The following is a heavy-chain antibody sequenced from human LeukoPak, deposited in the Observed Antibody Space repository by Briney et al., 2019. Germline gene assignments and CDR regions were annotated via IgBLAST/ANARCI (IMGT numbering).Heavy chain of an antibody. CDR2: INPNSGGT. D-gene: IGHD2-2*01. CDR1: GYTFTGYY. J-gene: IGHJ4*02. Sequence: ASVKVSCKASGYTFTGYYMHWVRQAPGQGLEWMGWINPNSGGTNYAQKFQGRVTMARDTSISTAYMELSRLRSDDTAVYYCAREIIVVPAAQRDYFDYWGQGTLVTVSS. V-gene: IGHV1-2*02. CDR3: AREIIVVPAAQRDYFDY.